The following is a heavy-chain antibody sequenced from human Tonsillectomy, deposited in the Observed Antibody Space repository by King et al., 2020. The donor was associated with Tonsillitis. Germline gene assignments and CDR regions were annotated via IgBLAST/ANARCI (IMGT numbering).Heavy chain of an antibody. V-gene: IGHV3-30-3*01. Sequence: VQLVESGGGVVQPGRSLRLSCVGSGFTFSSYAMYWVRQAPGKGLEWVALISYDGDNEYYADFLKGRFTISRDNSKNTLYLQMNNLTAEDTVVYYCASGEGEGWFDPWGQGTLVIVSS. J-gene: IGHJ5*02. CDR3: ASGEGEGWFDP. CDR2: ISYDGDNE. D-gene: IGHD2-21*01. CDR1: GFTFSSYA.